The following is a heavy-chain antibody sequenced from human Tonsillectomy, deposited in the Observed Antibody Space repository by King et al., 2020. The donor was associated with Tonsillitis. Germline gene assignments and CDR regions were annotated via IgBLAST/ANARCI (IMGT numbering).Heavy chain of an antibody. Sequence: QLQESGPGLVKPSQTLSLTCAVSGASIISGAYSWSWIRQPPGKGLEWIGYIYYTGSTYYNPSLKSRVSISVDPSKNQFSLNLTSVTAADTAVYYCAREYGDWDFDLWGRGTLVTVSS. V-gene: IGHV4-30-4*07. D-gene: IGHD4-17*01. CDR3: AREYGDWDFDL. J-gene: IGHJ2*01. CDR2: IYYTGST. CDR1: GASIISGAYS.